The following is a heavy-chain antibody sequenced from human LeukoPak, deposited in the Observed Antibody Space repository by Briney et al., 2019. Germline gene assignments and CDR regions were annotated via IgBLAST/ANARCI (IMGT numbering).Heavy chain of an antibody. D-gene: IGHD3-22*01. V-gene: IGHV3-30*18. CDR3: VKSLDRHYYDIHGPLSH. CDR1: GFTFSDYG. Sequence: GGSLRLSCAASGFTFSDYGMCWVRQAPGKGLEWVAAISYEGSNKYYGDSVKGRITISRDNARNTVDLQMNSLRAEDTAVYYCVKSLDRHYYDIHGPLSHWGQGTLVTVSS. J-gene: IGHJ4*02. CDR2: ISYEGSNK.